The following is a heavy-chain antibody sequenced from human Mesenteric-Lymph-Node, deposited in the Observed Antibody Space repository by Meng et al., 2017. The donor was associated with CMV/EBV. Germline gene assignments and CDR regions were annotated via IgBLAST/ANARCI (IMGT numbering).Heavy chain of an antibody. CDR1: GYTFIDYY. Sequence: QVQLVQSGAEGNKPGASERFSCKASGYTFIDYYINWVRQAPGQGLEWMGRINPKTGGRSYAQNFQGRVTMTRDTSINTAYMEVNRLNSDDTAMYYCARDRDTDWYSPFDYWGPGTLVTVSS. CDR3: ARDRDTDWYSPFDY. J-gene: IGHJ4*02. CDR2: INPKTGGR. D-gene: IGHD3-9*01. V-gene: IGHV1-2*06.